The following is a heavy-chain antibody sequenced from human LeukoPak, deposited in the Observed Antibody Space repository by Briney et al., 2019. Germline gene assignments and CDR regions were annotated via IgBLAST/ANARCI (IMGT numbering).Heavy chain of an antibody. V-gene: IGHV1-8*01. Sequence: ASVKLSCTASGYTFTSDDINRVRQATGPGLGWMGWMNPNSGNTGYAQKFQGRVTMTRNTSISTAYMELSSLRSEDTAVYYCARGPLWGYYYMDVWGKGTTVTVSS. CDR2: MNPNSGNT. D-gene: IGHD2-21*01. J-gene: IGHJ6*03. CDR3: ARGPLWGYYYMDV. CDR1: GYTFTSDD.